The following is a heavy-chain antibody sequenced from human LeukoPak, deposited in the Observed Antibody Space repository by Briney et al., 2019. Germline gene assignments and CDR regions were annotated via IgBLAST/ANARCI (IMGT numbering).Heavy chain of an antibody. Sequence: GESLKISCKGSGYSFTSYWIGWVRQMPGKGLEWMGIIYPGDSDTRYSPSFQGQVTISADKSISTAYLQWSSLKASDTAMYYCARSQYSGSLAPEYYFDYWGQGTLVTVSS. CDR3: ARSQYSGSLAPEYYFDY. J-gene: IGHJ4*02. CDR1: GYSFTSYW. CDR2: IYPGDSDT. D-gene: IGHD5-12*01. V-gene: IGHV5-51*01.